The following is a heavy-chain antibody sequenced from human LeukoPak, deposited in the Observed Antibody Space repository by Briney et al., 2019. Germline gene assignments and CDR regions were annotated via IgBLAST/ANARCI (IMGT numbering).Heavy chain of an antibody. CDR3: ARGEDFYGDYDY. CDR2: IYYSGST. Sequence: PSHTLSLTCTVSGGSISSGGYYWSWIRQHPGKGMEWIGYIYYSGSTYYNPSLKSRVTISVDTSKNQFSLKLISVTAADTAVYYCARGEDFYGDYDYWGQGTLVTVSS. V-gene: IGHV4-31*03. D-gene: IGHD4-17*01. CDR1: GGSISSGGYY. J-gene: IGHJ4*02.